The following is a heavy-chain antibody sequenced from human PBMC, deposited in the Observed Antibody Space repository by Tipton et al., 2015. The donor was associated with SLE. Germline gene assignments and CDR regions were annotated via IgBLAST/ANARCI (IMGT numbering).Heavy chain of an antibody. CDR1: GDTFTNYW. V-gene: IGHV5-10-1*01. CDR3: ARYMLGSGPGT. CDR2: IDPSDSYT. Sequence: QLVQSGAEVKKPGESLRISCKGSGDTFTNYWITWMRQMPGKGLEWMGRIDPSDSYTDYRPSLLGHVTISVDRSISTAYLQWRSLKASDTAMYYCARYMLGSGPGTWGQGTLVTVSS. D-gene: IGHD6-19*01. J-gene: IGHJ4*02.